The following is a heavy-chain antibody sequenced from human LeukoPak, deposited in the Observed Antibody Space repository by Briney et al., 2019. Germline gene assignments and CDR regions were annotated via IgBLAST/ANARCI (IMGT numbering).Heavy chain of an antibody. CDR1: GDSITSGYY. Sequence: SETLSLTCTVSGDSITSGYYWGWIRPSPEKGLEWIGSTYHDGYTYYNPPLKSRVIISVDTSKNQFSLKLNSVTAADTAVYYCARVGPWVNPDYYYYYMDVWGKGTTVTVSS. CDR3: ARVGPWVNPDYYYYYMDV. V-gene: IGHV4-38-2*02. J-gene: IGHJ6*03. D-gene: IGHD1-14*01. CDR2: TYHDGYT.